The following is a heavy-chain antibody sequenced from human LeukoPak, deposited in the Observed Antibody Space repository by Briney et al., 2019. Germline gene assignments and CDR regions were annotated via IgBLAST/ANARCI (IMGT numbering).Heavy chain of an antibody. V-gene: IGHV1-8*01. Sequence: ASVKVSCKASGYTFTSYDINCVRQATGQGLEWMGWMNPNSGNTGYAQKFQGRVTMTRNTSISTAYMELSSLRSEDTAVYYCARVDRYITMIVEDYWGQGTLVTVSS. D-gene: IGHD3-22*01. CDR3: ARVDRYITMIVEDY. CDR1: GYTFTSYD. J-gene: IGHJ4*02. CDR2: MNPNSGNT.